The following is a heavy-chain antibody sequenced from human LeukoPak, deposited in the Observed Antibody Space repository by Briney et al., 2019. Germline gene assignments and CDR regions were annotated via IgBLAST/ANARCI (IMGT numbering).Heavy chain of an antibody. CDR1: GFTFNSYS. CDR3: ARGPPAGTGYFDL. D-gene: IGHD6-19*01. Sequence: GGSLRLSCGASGFTFNSYSMNWVRQAPGKGLEWVSYISSSTSRIYYADSVKGRFTISRDSARRSLFLQMNSLRDEDTAVYYCARGPPAGTGYFDLWGRGTLVTVSS. V-gene: IGHV3-48*02. J-gene: IGHJ2*01. CDR2: ISSSTSRI.